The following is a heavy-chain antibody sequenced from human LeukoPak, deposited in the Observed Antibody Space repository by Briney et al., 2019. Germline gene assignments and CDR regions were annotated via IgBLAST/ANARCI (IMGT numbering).Heavy chain of an antibody. J-gene: IGHJ4*02. Sequence: GGSLRLSCAASGFTVSSNYMSWVRQAPGEGLEWVSGISGSGTNTNYADSVKGRFTISRDNSKNTVYLQMKSLRAEDTAVYYCAKSSRPVTAMAFFDYWGQGTLVTVSS. CDR2: ISGSGTNT. CDR1: GFTVSSNY. D-gene: IGHD5-18*01. V-gene: IGHV3-23*01. CDR3: AKSSRPVTAMAFFDY.